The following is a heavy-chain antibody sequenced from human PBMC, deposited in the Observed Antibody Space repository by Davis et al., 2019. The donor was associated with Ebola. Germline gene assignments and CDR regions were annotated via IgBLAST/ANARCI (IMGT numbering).Heavy chain of an antibody. Sequence: SVKVSCKASGGTFSSDAISWVRQGPGQGLEWRGGSIPIFGTANYAQKFQGRVTITADESTSTAYMELSSLRSEDTAVYYCARESDDSSGYPDYWGQGTLVTVSS. J-gene: IGHJ4*02. CDR2: SIPIFGTA. D-gene: IGHD3-22*01. CDR3: ARESDDSSGYPDY. V-gene: IGHV1-69*13. CDR1: GGTFSSDA.